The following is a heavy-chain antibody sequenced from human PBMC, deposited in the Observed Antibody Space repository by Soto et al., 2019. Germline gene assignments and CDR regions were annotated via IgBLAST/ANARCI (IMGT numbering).Heavy chain of an antibody. J-gene: IGHJ4*02. D-gene: IGHD3-16*01. CDR3: ARGLEYDVDVLDY. CDR1: GFTFRGYW. CDR2: INSDGTFT. V-gene: IGHV3-74*01. Sequence: PGGSLRLSCAVSGFTFRGYWMHWVRQAPGKGLVSVSRINSDGTFTSYADSVKGRFTISRDNAKNTLFLQMNSLRAEDTAVYYCARGLEYDVDVLDYWGQGTQVTVSS.